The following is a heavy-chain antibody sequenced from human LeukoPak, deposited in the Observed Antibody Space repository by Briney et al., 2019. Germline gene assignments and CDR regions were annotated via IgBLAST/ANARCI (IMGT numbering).Heavy chain of an antibody. D-gene: IGHD2-21*02. CDR1: GGSISSSSYY. CDR2: IYWDDDK. J-gene: IGHJ5*02. V-gene: IGHV2-5*08. Sequence: TLSLTCTVSGGSISSSSYYWSWIRQPPGKGLEWLALIYWDDDKRYSPSLKSRLTITKDTSKNQVVLTMTNMDPVDTATYYCAHLPRATYCGGDCYLSFDPWGQGTLVTVSS. CDR3: AHLPRATYCGGDCYLSFDP.